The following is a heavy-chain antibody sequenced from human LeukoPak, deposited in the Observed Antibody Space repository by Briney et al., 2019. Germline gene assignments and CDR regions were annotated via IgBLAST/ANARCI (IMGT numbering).Heavy chain of an antibody. Sequence: GGSLRLSCAASGFTFNRYAINWVRQAPGKGLQWVSAISGGADGTYYADSVKGRFTISRDNSKNTVYLQMNSLRAEDTAVYYCAKDTIIAYGSGSTDAFDIWGQGTMVTVSS. CDR3: AKDTIIAYGSGSTDAFDI. CDR2: ISGGADGT. D-gene: IGHD3-10*01. CDR1: GFTFNRYA. V-gene: IGHV3-23*01. J-gene: IGHJ3*02.